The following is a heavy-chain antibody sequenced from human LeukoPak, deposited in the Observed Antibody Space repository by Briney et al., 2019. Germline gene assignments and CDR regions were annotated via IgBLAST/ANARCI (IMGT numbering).Heavy chain of an antibody. CDR3: SRTVRKVRGVISYFYY. CDR2: IYYSGST. V-gene: IGHV4-59*08. CDR1: GGSISSYY. D-gene: IGHD3-10*01. J-gene: IGHJ4*02. Sequence: NPSETLSLTCTVSGGSISSYYWSWIRQPPGKGLEWIGYIYYSGSTNYNPSLKSRATISVDTSKNQFSLKLSSVTAADTAGYYCSRTVRKVRGVISYFYYWGQGTLVTVSS.